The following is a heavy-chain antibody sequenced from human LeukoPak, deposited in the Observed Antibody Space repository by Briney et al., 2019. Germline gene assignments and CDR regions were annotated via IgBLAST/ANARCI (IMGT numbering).Heavy chain of an antibody. CDR1: GYTFTNYY. CDR3: AREVTMVRGIGAFDI. J-gene: IGHJ3*02. CDR2: INPSGGST. Sequence: ASVKVSCKGSGYTFTNYYMHWVRQAPGQGLEWMGIINPSGGSTSYAQKFQGRVTMTRDMSTSTVYMELSSLRSEDTAVYYCAREVTMVRGIGAFDIWGQGTMVTVSS. V-gene: IGHV1-46*01. D-gene: IGHD3-10*01.